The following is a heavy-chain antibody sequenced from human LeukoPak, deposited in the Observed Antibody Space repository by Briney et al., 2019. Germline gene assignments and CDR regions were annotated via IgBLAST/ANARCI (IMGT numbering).Heavy chain of an antibody. D-gene: IGHD6-13*01. CDR3: ARPSWGSSSWYYFDY. CDR2: VYSGGST. CDR1: GFTVSNNY. Sequence: PGGSLRLSRAASGFTVSNNYMSWVRQAPGKGLEWVSVVYSGGSTFYADSVKGRFTISRDNSKNTLYLHMNSLRAEDTAVYYCARPSWGSSSWYYFDYWGQGTLVTVSS. J-gene: IGHJ4*02. V-gene: IGHV3-53*01.